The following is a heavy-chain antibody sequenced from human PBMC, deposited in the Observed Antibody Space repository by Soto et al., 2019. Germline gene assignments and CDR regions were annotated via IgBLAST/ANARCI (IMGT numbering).Heavy chain of an antibody. CDR2: ISYDGSNK. Sequence: GGSLRLSCAASGFTFSSYGMHWVRQAPGKGLEWVAVISYDGSNKYYADSVKGRFTISRDNSKNTLYLQMNSLRAEDTAVYYCAKDGGSYSEYYFDYWGQGTLVTVSS. CDR3: AKDGGSYSEYYFDY. V-gene: IGHV3-30*18. J-gene: IGHJ4*02. CDR1: GFTFSSYG. D-gene: IGHD1-26*01.